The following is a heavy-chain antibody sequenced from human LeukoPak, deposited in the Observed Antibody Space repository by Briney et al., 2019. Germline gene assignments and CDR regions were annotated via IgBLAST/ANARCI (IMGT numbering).Heavy chain of an antibody. V-gene: IGHV3-11*04. CDR1: GGSFRGYY. Sequence: LSLTCAVYGGSFRGYYWSWIRQAPGKGLEWVSYISSSGSTIYYADSVKGRFTISRDNAKNSLYLQMNSLRAEDTAVYYCARGGWNYSDYWGQGTLVTVSS. CDR2: ISSSGSTI. D-gene: IGHD6-19*01. CDR3: ARGGWNYSDY. J-gene: IGHJ4*02.